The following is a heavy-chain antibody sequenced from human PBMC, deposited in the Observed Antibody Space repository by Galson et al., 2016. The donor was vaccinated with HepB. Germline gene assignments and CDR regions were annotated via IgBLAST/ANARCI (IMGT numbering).Heavy chain of an antibody. CDR2: ISGSGGST. J-gene: IGHJ5*02. CDR3: AKAADYYDSSGYYYLNWCDP. Sequence: SLRLSCAASGFTLTNYGMHWVRQAPGKGLEWVSAISGSGGSTYYADSVKGRFTISRDNSKNTLYLQMNSLRAEDTAVYYCAKAADYYDSSGYYYLNWCDPWGQGTLVTVSS. CDR1: GFTLTNYG. D-gene: IGHD3-22*01. V-gene: IGHV3-23*01.